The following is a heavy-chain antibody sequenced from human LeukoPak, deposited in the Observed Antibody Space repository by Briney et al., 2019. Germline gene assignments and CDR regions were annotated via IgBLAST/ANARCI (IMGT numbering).Heavy chain of an antibody. CDR3: ARDESYGYSA. V-gene: IGHV1-8*01. D-gene: IGHD1-26*01. CDR2: MNPHSGSV. J-gene: IGHJ5*02. CDR1: GYTFTSND. Sequence: ASVKVSCKASGYTFTSNDINWVRQATGQGLEWMGWMNPHSGSVGYAQKFQGRVTMTRDTSISTAYMELSRLRSDDTAVYYCARDESYGYSAWGQGTLVTVSS.